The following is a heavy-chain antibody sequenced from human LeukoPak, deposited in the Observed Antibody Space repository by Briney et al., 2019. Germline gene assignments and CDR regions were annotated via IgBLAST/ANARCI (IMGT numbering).Heavy chain of an antibody. V-gene: IGHV3-7*04. CDR2: IKQDGSEK. CDR1: GFTFSSYW. D-gene: IGHD6-19*01. J-gene: IGHJ5*02. Sequence: GGSLRLSCAASGFTFSSYWMSWVRQAPGKGLEWVANIKQDGSEKYYVDSVKGRFTISRDNAKNSLYLQMNSLRAEDTAVYYCARGPYRSGNWFDPWGQGTLVTVSS. CDR3: ARGPYRSGNWFDP.